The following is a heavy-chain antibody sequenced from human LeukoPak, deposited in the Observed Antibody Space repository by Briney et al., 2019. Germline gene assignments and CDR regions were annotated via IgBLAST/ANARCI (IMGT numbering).Heavy chain of an antibody. V-gene: IGHV3-33*08. J-gene: IGHJ5*02. CDR3: VRGVGVSRFNYLDP. Sequence: GGSLRISCAASGFTFSSFGMHWVRQAPGKGLEWVAVIWYDASNKYYADSVEGRFTISRDNSKNTLYLQMNSLRDDDTAVYYCVRGVGVSRFNYLDPWGQGTLVIVSS. CDR2: IWYDASNK. D-gene: IGHD1-7*01. CDR1: GFTFSSFG.